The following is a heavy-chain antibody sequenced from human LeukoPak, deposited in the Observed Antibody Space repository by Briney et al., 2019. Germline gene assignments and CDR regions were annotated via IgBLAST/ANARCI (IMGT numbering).Heavy chain of an antibody. CDR2: ISSSSSYI. CDR3: ARARPYGSGRNWFDP. J-gene: IGHJ5*02. Sequence: GGSLRLSCAASGFTFSDYSMNWVRQAPGKGLEWVSSISSSSSYIYYADSVKGRFTISRDNAENSLHLQMNSLRAEDTAVYYCARARPYGSGRNWFDPWGQGALVTVSS. V-gene: IGHV3-21*01. D-gene: IGHD3-10*01. CDR1: GFTFSDYS.